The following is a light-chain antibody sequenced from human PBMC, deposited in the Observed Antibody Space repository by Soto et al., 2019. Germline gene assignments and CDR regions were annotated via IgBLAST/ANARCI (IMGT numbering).Light chain of an antibody. CDR3: QQYGSSPLFT. J-gene: IGKJ3*01. CDR2: GAS. V-gene: IGKV3-20*01. Sequence: EIVLTQSPGTLSLSPGERATLSCRASQSVSSSYLAWYQQKPGQAPRLLIYGASSRATGIPDRFSGSGSGTDFTLNIRRLEPEDFAVYYCQQYGSSPLFTLGPGTKVDIK. CDR1: QSVSSSY.